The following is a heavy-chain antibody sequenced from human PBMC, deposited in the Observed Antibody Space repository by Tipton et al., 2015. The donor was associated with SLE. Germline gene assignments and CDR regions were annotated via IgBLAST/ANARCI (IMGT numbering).Heavy chain of an antibody. CDR2: IRSKAFGGTI. CDR3: TRSRSIDC. CDR1: GFTFSDYW. V-gene: IGHV3-49*04. Sequence: SLRLSCAASGFTFSDYWMSWVRQAPGKGLEWVGSIRSKAFGGTIEYAASVKGRFTISRDDSKSIAFLEMNSLKTEDTAVYYCTRSRSIDCWGQGTLVTVSS. J-gene: IGHJ4*02. D-gene: IGHD2-2*01.